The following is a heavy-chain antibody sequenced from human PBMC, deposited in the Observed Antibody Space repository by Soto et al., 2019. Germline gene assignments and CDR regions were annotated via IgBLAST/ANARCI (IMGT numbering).Heavy chain of an antibody. J-gene: IGHJ4*02. CDR2: ISGSGGST. V-gene: IGHV3-23*01. CDR1: GFTFSSYA. CDR3: AKGGSLVRGEGYFDY. D-gene: IGHD3-10*01. Sequence: GSRRLSCAASGFTFSSYAMSWVRQAPGKGLGWVSAISGSGGSTYYADSVKGRFTISRDNSKNTLYLQMNSLRADDTAVYYCAKGGSLVRGEGYFDYWGQGTLVT.